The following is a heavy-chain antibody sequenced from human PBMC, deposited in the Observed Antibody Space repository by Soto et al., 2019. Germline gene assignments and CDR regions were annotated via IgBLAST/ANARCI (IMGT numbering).Heavy chain of an antibody. CDR2: ISSSSSYI. CDR3: ARAPSSTSCYDY. CDR1: GFTFSSYS. J-gene: IGHJ4*02. D-gene: IGHD2-2*01. V-gene: IGHV3-21*01. Sequence: GGSLRLSCAASGFTFSSYSMNWVRQAPGKGLEWVSSISSSSSYIYYADSVKGRFTISRDNAKNSLYLQMNSLRAEDTAVYYCARAPSSTSCYDYWGQGTLVTVSS.